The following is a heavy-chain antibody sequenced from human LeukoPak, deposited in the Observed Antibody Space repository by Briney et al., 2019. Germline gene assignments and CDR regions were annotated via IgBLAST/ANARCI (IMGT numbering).Heavy chain of an antibody. CDR1: GFSFSAYS. CDR2: ISANSSAI. CDR3: ARVLGASYFREFDS. D-gene: IGHD2/OR15-2a*01. Sequence: GGSLTLSCAASGFSFSAYSMNWVRQAPGTGLEWLSYISANSSAIYYADSVRGRFTISRDNANNSLYLQMNSLRDGDTAVYFCARVLGASYFREFDSWGEGTLVSVS. J-gene: IGHJ4*02. V-gene: IGHV3-48*02.